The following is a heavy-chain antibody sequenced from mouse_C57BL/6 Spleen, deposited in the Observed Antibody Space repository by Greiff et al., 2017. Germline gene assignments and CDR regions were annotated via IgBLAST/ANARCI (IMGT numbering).Heavy chain of an antibody. CDR3: ASTYYYASSYEFAY. Sequence: QVQLQQSGPGLVQPSQSLSITCTVSGFSLTSYGVHWVRQSPGKGLEWLGVIWSGGSTDYNAAFISRLSISKDNSQSQVFFKMNSLQADDTAIYYCASTYYYASSYEFAYWGQGTLVTVSA. D-gene: IGHD1-1*01. J-gene: IGHJ3*01. CDR2: IWSGGST. CDR1: GFSLTSYG. V-gene: IGHV2-2*01.